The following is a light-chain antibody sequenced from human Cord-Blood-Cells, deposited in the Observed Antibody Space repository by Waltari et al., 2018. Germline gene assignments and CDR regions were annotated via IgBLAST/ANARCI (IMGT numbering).Light chain of an antibody. CDR1: QSVSSY. Sequence: EIVLTQSPAPLPLSPGERATLSCMASQSVSSYLAWYQQKPGQAPRLLIYDASNRATGIPARFSGSGSGTDFTLTISSLEPEDFAVYYCQQRSNWPPITFGQGTRLEIK. CDR3: QQRSNWPPIT. V-gene: IGKV3-11*01. CDR2: DAS. J-gene: IGKJ5*01.